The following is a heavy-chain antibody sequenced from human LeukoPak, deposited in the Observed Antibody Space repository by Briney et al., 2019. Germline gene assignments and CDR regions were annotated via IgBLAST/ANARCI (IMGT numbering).Heavy chain of an antibody. V-gene: IGHV1-69*05. CDR1: GGTFSSYA. CDR3: ARLRGSYYPYFDY. J-gene: IGHJ4*02. D-gene: IGHD1-26*01. CDR2: IIPIFGTA. Sequence: AASVKVSCKASGGTFSSYAISWVRQAPGQGLEWMGGIIPIFGTANYAQKFQGRVTITTDESTSTAYMELSSLRSEDTAVYYCARLRGSYYPYFDYWGQGTLVTVSS.